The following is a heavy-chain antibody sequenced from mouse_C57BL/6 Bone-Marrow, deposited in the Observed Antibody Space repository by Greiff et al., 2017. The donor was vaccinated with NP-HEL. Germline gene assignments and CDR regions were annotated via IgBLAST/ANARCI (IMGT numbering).Heavy chain of an antibody. V-gene: IGHV2-2*01. J-gene: IGHJ1*03. CDR1: GFSLTSYG. Sequence: VQLKQSGPGLVQPSQSLSITCTVSGFSLTSYGVHWVRQSPGKGLEWLGVIWSGGSTDYNAAFISRLSISKDNSKSQVFFKMNSLQADDTDIYYCASYYGSRRGWYFDVWGTGTTVTVSS. D-gene: IGHD1-1*01. CDR2: IWSGGST. CDR3: ASYYGSRRGWYFDV.